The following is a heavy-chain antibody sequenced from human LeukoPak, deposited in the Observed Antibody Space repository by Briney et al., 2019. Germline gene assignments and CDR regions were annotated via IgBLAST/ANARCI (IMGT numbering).Heavy chain of an antibody. J-gene: IGHJ4*02. Sequence: PGGSLRLSCAASGFTFSSYSMNWVRQAPGKGLEWVSSISSSSSYIYYADSVKGRFTISRDNAKNSLYLQMNSLRAEDTAVYYCARDTTIYSYSTLVTATHDYWGQGTLVTVSS. CDR2: ISSSSSYI. CDR3: ARDTTIYSYSTLVTATHDY. CDR1: GFTFSSYS. D-gene: IGHD2-21*02. V-gene: IGHV3-21*01.